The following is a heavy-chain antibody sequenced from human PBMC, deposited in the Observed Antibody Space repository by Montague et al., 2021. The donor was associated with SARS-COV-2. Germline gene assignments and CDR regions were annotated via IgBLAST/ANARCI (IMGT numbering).Heavy chain of an antibody. CDR3: ARVPYRLLFVPRYYGMDV. J-gene: IGHJ6*02. Sequence: SETLSLTCAVYGGSLSGYYWSWIRQPPGEGLEWIAEISHGGSTSYNPSLKSRVTISVDTSKNQFSLKPSSATAADTAVYYCARVPYRLLFVPRYYGMDVWGQGTTVTVSS. V-gene: IGHV4-34*01. CDR1: GGSLSGYY. D-gene: IGHD2-2*01. CDR2: ISHGGST.